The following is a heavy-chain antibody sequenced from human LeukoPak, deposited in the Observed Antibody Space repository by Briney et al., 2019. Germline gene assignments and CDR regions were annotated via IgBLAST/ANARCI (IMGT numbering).Heavy chain of an antibody. CDR3: ARDPGGYGMDV. V-gene: IGHV4-39*07. CDR2: IYYSGST. CDR1: GDSISSSSYY. D-gene: IGHD3-16*01. J-gene: IGHJ6*02. Sequence: SETLSLTCTVSGDSISSSSYYWGWIRQPPGKGLEWIGSIYYSGSTYYNPSLKSRVTISVDTSKNQFSLKLSSVTAADTAVYYCARDPGGYGMDVWGQGTTVTVSS.